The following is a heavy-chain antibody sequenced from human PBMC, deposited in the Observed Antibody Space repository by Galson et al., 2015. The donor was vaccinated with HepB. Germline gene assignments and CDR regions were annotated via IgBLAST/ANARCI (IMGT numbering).Heavy chain of an antibody. J-gene: IGHJ4*02. Sequence: SLRLSCAASGFTFSSYAMHWVRQAPGKGLEWVAVISYDGSNKYYADSVKGRFTISRDNSKNTLYLQMNSLRAEDTAVYYCAREPRFGLFDYWGQGTLVTVSS. CDR2: ISYDGSNK. CDR3: AREPRFGLFDY. D-gene: IGHD3-16*01. CDR1: GFTFSSYA. V-gene: IGHV3-30*04.